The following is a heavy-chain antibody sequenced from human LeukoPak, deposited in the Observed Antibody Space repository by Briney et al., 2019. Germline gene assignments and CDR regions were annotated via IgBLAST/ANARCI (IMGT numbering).Heavy chain of an antibody. CDR3: ARRNSYDFWSGYYYYHYCYMDV. CDR1: GFTFSNYW. V-gene: IGHV3-7*01. J-gene: IGHJ6*03. D-gene: IGHD3-3*01. Sequence: PGGSLRLSCAASGFTFSNYWMSWVRHTPGKGLEWVANIKQDGSEKYYVDSVKGRFTISRDNAKNSLFLQMNSLRAEDSAVYYCARRNSYDFWSGYYYYHYCYMDVWGNGTTVTVSS. CDR2: IKQDGSEK.